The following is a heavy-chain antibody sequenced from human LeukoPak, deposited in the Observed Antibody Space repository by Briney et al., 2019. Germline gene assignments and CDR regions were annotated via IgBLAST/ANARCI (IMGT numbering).Heavy chain of an antibody. CDR1: GFTFSSYS. CDR2: ISSSSSYI. Sequence: GGSLRLSCAASGFTFSSYSMNWVRQAPGKGLEWVSSISSSSSYIYYADSVKGRFTISRDNAKNSLYLQMNSLRAEDTAVYYCARDNNWNSGYFDYWGQGTLVTVPS. CDR3: ARDNNWNSGYFDY. V-gene: IGHV3-21*01. D-gene: IGHD1-1*01. J-gene: IGHJ4*02.